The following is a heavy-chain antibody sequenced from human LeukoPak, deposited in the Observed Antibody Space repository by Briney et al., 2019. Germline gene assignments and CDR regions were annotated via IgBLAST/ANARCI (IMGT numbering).Heavy chain of an antibody. CDR3: AKQPHYYDSSGYPP. CDR2: VSTSGGGT. J-gene: IGHJ4*02. V-gene: IGHV3-23*01. Sequence: PGGSLRLSCAASGFTFTNYAMSWVRQAPGKGLEWVSGVSTSGGGTYYADSVKGRFTISRDNSKNTLYLQMNSLRAEDTAVYYCAKQPHYYDSSGYPPWGQGTLVTVSS. D-gene: IGHD3-22*01. CDR1: GFTFTNYA.